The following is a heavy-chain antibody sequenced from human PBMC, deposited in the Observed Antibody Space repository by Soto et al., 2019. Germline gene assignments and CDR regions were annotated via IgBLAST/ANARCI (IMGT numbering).Heavy chain of an antibody. V-gene: IGHV3-66*01. J-gene: IGHJ3*02. CDR2: IYSGGST. CDR1: GFTVSSNY. D-gene: IGHD2-15*01. Sequence: VQLVESGGGLVQPGGSLRLSCAASGFTVSSNYMSWVRQAPGKGLEWVSVIYSGGSTYYADSVKGRFTISRDNSKNTLYLQMNSLRAEDTAVYYCARERYCSGGSCYPSGDAFDIWGQGTMVTVSS. CDR3: ARERYCSGGSCYPSGDAFDI.